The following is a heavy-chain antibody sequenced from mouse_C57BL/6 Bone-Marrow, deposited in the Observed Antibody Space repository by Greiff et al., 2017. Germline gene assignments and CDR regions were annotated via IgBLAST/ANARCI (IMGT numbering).Heavy chain of an antibody. Sequence: EVKLMASERGLVQPGSSMKLSCTASGFTFSDYYMAWVRQVPETGLEWVANLNYDGSSTYSLDSLKSRFIFSRDNAKNILYLKMSSLKSEDTATYFYARLRRLPYFDNWGTDATLTVSS. V-gene: IGHV5-16*01. CDR2: LNYDGSST. CDR3: ARLRRLPYFDN. D-gene: IGHD1-1*01. CDR1: GFTFSDYY. J-gene: IGHJ2*01.